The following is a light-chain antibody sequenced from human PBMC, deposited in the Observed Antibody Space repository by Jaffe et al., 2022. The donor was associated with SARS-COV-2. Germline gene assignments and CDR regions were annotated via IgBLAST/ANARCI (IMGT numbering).Light chain of an antibody. J-gene: IGKJ1*01. CDR2: DAS. CDR3: QQYSSSTTWT. V-gene: IGKV3-20*01. CDR1: QSVSSSY. Sequence: EIVLTQSPGTLSLSPGERATLSCRASQSVSSSYLAWYQQKPGQAPSLLIYDASSRATGIPDRFSGSGSGTDFTLTISRLEPEDFAVYYCQQYSSSTTWTFGQGTKVEIK.